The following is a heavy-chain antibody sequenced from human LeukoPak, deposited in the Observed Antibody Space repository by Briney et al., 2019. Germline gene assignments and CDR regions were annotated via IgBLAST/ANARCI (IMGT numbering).Heavy chain of an antibody. CDR3: ARVPGRWLHSYFDY. CDR1: GDSISTYY. Sequence: SQTLSLTCTVSGDSISTYYWSWIRQPPGKGLEWIGYIYYSGSTTYNPSLKSRVTISVDTSKNQFSLKLSSVTAADTAVYYCARVPGRWLHSYFDYWGQGTLVTVSS. J-gene: IGHJ4*02. D-gene: IGHD5-24*01. V-gene: IGHV4-59*01. CDR2: IYYSGST.